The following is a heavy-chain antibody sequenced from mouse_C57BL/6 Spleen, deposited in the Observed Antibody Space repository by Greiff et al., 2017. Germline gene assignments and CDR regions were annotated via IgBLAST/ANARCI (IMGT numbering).Heavy chain of an antibody. CDR2: IHPNSGST. CDR3: ANWDVGSYCDY. CDR1: GYTFTSYW. D-gene: IGHD4-1*01. J-gene: IGHJ2*01. V-gene: IGHV1-64*01. Sequence: QVQLQQSGAELVKPGASVKLSCKASGYTFTSYWMHWVKPTPGQGLEWIGMIHPNSGSTNYNEKFKSKATLTVDKSTSTAYMQLSSLTSEDSAVYYCANWDVGSYCDYWGQGTTLTVAS.